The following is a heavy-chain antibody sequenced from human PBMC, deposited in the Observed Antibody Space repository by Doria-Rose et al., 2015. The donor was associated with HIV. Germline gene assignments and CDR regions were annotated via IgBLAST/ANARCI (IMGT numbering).Heavy chain of an antibody. CDR3: ARMGSYRGLDY. CDR2: TYYTGTS. V-gene: IGHV4-31*03. D-gene: IGHD3-3*01. CDR1: GASVSSRGYY. Sequence: QVQLQESGPGLVKPSETLSLTCSVSGASVSSRGYYWNWIRQVPGKGLESLGYTYYTGTSDYSPSLKSRLNMAVDTSKNQFSLKLSVVTVADTAVYYCARMGSYRGLDYWGQGALVIVSA. J-gene: IGHJ4*02.